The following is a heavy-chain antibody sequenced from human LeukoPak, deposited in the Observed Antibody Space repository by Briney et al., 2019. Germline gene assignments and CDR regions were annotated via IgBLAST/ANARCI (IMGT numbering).Heavy chain of an antibody. CDR3: ARGRDSRGYQFMGFDS. CDR1: GGSISSYY. Sequence: SETLSPTCTVSGGSISSYYWNWIRQPAGKGLEWIGRIWTDGAPTYRPSLKSRVTISVDTSKNQFSLRLSSVTAADTAVYYCARGRDSRGYQFMGFDSWGQGTLVTVSS. J-gene: IGHJ4*02. CDR2: IWTDGAP. V-gene: IGHV4-4*07. D-gene: IGHD3-22*01.